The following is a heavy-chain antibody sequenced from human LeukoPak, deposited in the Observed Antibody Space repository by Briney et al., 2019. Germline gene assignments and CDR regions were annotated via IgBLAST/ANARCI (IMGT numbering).Heavy chain of an antibody. Sequence: GGSLRLSCAASGFTISTYSMNWVRQAPGKGLEWVSSISRSSSYIYYADSVKGRFTISRDNAKNSLYLQMNSLRVEDTAVYYCARGREGQQLVRLRSYYYMDVWGKGTTVTVSS. CDR1: GFTISTYS. J-gene: IGHJ6*03. D-gene: IGHD6-13*01. CDR3: ARGREGQQLVRLRSYYYMDV. CDR2: ISRSSSYI. V-gene: IGHV3-21*01.